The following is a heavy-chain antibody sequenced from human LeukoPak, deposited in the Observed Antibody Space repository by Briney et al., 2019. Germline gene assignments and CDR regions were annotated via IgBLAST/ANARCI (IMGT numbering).Heavy chain of an antibody. CDR2: MNPNSGNT. J-gene: IGHJ4*02. V-gene: IGHV1-8*01. Sequence: ASVTVSCKASGDTFTSYDINWVRQAPGQGLEWMGWMNPNSGNTGYAQKFQGRVTMTRNTSISTAYMELSSLRSEDTAVYYCARGVTYYYGSGSQWGQGTLVTVSS. CDR3: ARGVTYYYGSGSQ. CDR1: GDTFTSYD. D-gene: IGHD3-10*01.